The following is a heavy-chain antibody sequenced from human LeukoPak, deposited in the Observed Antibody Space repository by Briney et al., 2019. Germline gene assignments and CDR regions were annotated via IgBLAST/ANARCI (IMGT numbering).Heavy chain of an antibody. D-gene: IGHD2-8*01. Sequence: SGTLSLTCTVSGGSIRSYHWSWIRQSPGKALEWIAYINSRGDTKYNPSLKSRVTISMDTPKNKFSLKVSSVTDADTALYFCARTTSNGSADYWGQGTQVTVSA. CDR3: ARTTSNGSADY. J-gene: IGHJ4*02. CDR1: GGSIRSYH. V-gene: IGHV4-59*08. CDR2: INSRGDT.